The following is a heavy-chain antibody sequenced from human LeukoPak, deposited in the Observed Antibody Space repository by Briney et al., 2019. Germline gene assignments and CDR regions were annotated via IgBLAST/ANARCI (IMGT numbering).Heavy chain of an antibody. D-gene: IGHD3-22*01. CDR3: ARDSHDSSGIGD. V-gene: IGHV3-69-1*01. CDR1: GFTFSDSS. J-gene: IGHJ4*02. Sequence: GGSLRLSCAASGFTFSDSSMTWVRQGPGKGLEWLSYISPTSHTLYADSVKGRFTISRDNAKNSLYLQMNSLKDEDTAVYYCARDSHDSSGIGDWGQGTLVTVSS. CDR2: ISPTSHT.